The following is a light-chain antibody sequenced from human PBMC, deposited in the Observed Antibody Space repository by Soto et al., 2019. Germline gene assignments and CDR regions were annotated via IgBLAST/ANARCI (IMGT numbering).Light chain of an antibody. J-gene: IGKJ2*01. V-gene: IGKV1-39*01. CDR2: TVS. CDR3: QQTSTFPYT. CDR1: HGISKY. Sequence: DIQMTQSPSSLSASVGDRVTITCRASHGISKYLNWYQHKPGQAPKFLIYTVSDLQSGVPSRFSGSGDGADFTLTISDVQPEDLATYYCQQTSTFPYTFGPGTKLEIK.